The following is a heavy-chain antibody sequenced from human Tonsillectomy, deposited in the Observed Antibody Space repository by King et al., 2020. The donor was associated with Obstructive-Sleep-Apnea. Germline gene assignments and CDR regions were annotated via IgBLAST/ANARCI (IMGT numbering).Heavy chain of an antibody. CDR2: ISYSGST. Sequence: QLQESGPGLVKPSETLSLTCTVSGGSISSYYWSWIRQPPGKGLEWIGYISYSGSTNYNPSLKSGVTISVDTSKNQFSLQLSSVTAADTAVYYCARSLDSSGYYYTNYWGQGTLVTVSS. CDR3: ARSLDSSGYYYTNY. J-gene: IGHJ4*02. CDR1: GGSISSYY. D-gene: IGHD3-22*01. V-gene: IGHV4-59*08.